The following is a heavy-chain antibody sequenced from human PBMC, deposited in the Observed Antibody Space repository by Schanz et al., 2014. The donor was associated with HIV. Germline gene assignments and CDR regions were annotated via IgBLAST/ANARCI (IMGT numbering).Heavy chain of an antibody. D-gene: IGHD3-10*02. Sequence: QVQLQQWGAGLLKPSETLSLTCAVYGESLSGYYWTWIRQPPKKGLEWIGEINHSGSTNYTPSLKSRVTISVDTSKKQFSLNLDSVTAADTAVYYCAREDVSNWSFDLWGRGTLVSVSS. J-gene: IGHJ2*01. V-gene: IGHV4-34*02. CDR1: GESLSGYY. CDR2: INHSGST. CDR3: AREDVSNWSFDL.